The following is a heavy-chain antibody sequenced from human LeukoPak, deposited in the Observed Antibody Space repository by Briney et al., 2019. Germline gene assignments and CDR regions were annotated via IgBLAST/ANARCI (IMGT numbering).Heavy chain of an antibody. Sequence: GGSLRLSCAASGFSLRTYAMNWVRQVPGKGLEWVSSIGGSDDTTYYADSVKGRFTISSDFSTNTVSLQMTSLRAEDTAVYFCAKGLVVNDNYFDNWGQGALVTVSS. CDR2: IGGSDDTT. V-gene: IGHV3-23*01. D-gene: IGHD2-2*01. J-gene: IGHJ4*02. CDR3: AKGLVVNDNYFDN. CDR1: GFSLRTYA.